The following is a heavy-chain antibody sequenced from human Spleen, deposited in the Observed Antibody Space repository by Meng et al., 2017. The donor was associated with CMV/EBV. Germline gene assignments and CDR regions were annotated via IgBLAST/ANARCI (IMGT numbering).Heavy chain of an antibody. CDR2: INHSGST. J-gene: IGHJ5*02. CDR1: GGSFSGYY. Sequence: YGGSFSGYYWPWIRQPPGKGLEWIGEINHSGSTNYNPSLKSRVTISVDTSKNQFSLKLSSVTAADTAVYYCARGGVSTSCYRCWFDPWGQGTLVTVSS. D-gene: IGHD2-2*01. CDR3: ARGGVSTSCYRCWFDP. V-gene: IGHV4-34*01.